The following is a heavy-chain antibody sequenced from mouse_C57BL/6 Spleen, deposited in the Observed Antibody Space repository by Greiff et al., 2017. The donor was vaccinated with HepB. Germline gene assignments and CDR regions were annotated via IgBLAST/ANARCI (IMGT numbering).Heavy chain of an antibody. CDR3: ARGYDYDAGPGAMDY. D-gene: IGHD2-4*01. CDR2: FHPYNDDT. V-gene: IGHV1-47*01. J-gene: IGHJ4*01. Sequence: QVHVKQSGAELVKPGASVKMSCKASGYTFTTYPIEWMKQNHGKSLEWIGNFHPYNDDTKYNEKFKGKATLTVEKSSSTVYLALSRLTSDDSAVYYCARGYDYDAGPGAMDYWGQGTSVTVSS. CDR1: GYTFTTYP.